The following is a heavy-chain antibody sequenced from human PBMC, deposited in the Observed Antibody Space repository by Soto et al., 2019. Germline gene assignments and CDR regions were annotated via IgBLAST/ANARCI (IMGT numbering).Heavy chain of an antibody. CDR2: IYYSGST. J-gene: IGHJ5*02. CDR1: GGSVSSGSYY. V-gene: IGHV4-61*01. D-gene: IGHD3-22*01. Sequence: KTSETLSLTCTVSGGSVSSGSYYWSWIRQPPGKGLEWIGYIYYSGSTNYNPSLKSRVTISVDTSKNQFSLKLSSVTAADTAVYYCARGLPEYYYDSSGYLLPWFDPWGQRTLVTVSS. CDR3: ARGLPEYYYDSSGYLLPWFDP.